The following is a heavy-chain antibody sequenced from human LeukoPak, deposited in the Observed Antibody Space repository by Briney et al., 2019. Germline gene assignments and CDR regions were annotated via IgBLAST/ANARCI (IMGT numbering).Heavy chain of an antibody. D-gene: IGHD3-3*01. CDR3: ARNVYYDFWGGLTHYYYYYMDV. V-gene: IGHV4-39*07. CDR2: IYNSGST. CDR1: GDSISSSSYY. Sequence: SETLSLTCTVSGDSISSSSYYWGWIRQPPGKGLEWIGSIYNSGSTYYNPSLKSRVTISVDTSKDQFSLKLSSVTAADTAVYYCARNVYYDFWGGLTHYYYYYMDVWGKGTTVTVSS. J-gene: IGHJ6*03.